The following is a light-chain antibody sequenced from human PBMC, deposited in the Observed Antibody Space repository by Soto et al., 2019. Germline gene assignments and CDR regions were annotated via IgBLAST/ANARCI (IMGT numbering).Light chain of an antibody. CDR2: YTD. V-gene: IGLV1-44*01. CDR1: SSNIGTTS. J-gene: IGLJ3*02. Sequence: QSVLTQPPSASGTPGQRVTISCSGSSSNIGTTSVNWYQQLPGTAPKLLIYYTDQRPSGVPDRFSGSESGTSASLAISALQSEDEADYYCAAWDDSLNGWVFGGGTQLTVL. CDR3: AAWDDSLNGWV.